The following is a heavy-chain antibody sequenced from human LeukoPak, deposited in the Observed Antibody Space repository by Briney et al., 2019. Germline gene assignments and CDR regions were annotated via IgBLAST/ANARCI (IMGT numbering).Heavy chain of an antibody. CDR2: IYYTGST. V-gene: IGHV4-4*07. Sequence: PSETLSLTCIVSGGSISSYYWAWIRQPAGKGLECIGRIYYTGSTNYNPSLKSRVTMLVEMSKNQFSLKLSSVTAADTAVYYCARVLWFGELADPFDIWGQGTMVIVSS. CDR3: ARVLWFGELADPFDI. D-gene: IGHD3-10*01. CDR1: GGSISSYY. J-gene: IGHJ3*02.